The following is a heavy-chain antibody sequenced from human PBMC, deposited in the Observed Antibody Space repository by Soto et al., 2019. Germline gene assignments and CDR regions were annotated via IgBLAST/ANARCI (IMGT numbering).Heavy chain of an antibody. V-gene: IGHV4-30-4*01. Sequence: QVQLLESGPGLVRPSQTLSLTCSVSGDSISTVDYFWAWIRQPPGQALEYIGYIYKSATTYYNPSFEGRVAISLDTSKGHFSLNVTAGTAADSAVYFCARGRYCLTGRCFPNWFDSWGQGTLVTVSS. D-gene: IGHD2-15*01. J-gene: IGHJ5*01. CDR3: ARGRYCLTGRCFPNWFDS. CDR1: GDSISTVDYF. CDR2: IYKSATT.